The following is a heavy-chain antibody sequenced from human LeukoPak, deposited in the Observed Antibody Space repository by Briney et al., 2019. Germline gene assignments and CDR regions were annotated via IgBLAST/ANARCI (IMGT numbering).Heavy chain of an antibody. CDR2: IYYSGST. D-gene: IGHD1-26*01. J-gene: IGHJ4*02. CDR3: ARALAWGATSSPFYFDY. V-gene: IGHV4-59*08. CDR1: GGSISSYY. Sequence: SETLSLTCTASGGSISSYYWSWIRQPPGKGLEWIGYIYYSGSTNYNPSLKSRVTISVDTSKNQFSLKLSSVTAADTAVYYCARALAWGATSSPFYFDYWGQGTLVTVSS.